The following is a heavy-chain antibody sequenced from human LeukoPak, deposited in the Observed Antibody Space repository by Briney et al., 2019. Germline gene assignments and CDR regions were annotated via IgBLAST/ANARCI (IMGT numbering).Heavy chain of an antibody. CDR1: GVTFSRHT. Sequence: GGSLRLSCAASGVTFSRHTMNWVRQAPGKGLEWVSSISSRGSYIYYAESLKGGFTVSRDNAKNYVYLQMNSLRVDDTAVYYCARAERLLEWLLDSWGQGTLVTVSS. V-gene: IGHV3-21*01. J-gene: IGHJ4*02. CDR2: ISSRGSYI. D-gene: IGHD3-3*01. CDR3: ARAERLLEWLLDS.